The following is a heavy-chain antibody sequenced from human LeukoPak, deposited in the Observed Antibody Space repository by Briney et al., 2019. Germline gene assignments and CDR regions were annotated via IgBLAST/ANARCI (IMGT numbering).Heavy chain of an antibody. V-gene: IGHV1-18*01. CDR2: ISAYNGNT. D-gene: IGHD3-10*01. CDR3: ARAGITMVRGVIITKYYFDY. CDR1: GYTFTSYG. J-gene: IGHJ4*01. Sequence: ASVKVSCKASGYTFTSYGISWVRQAPGQGLEWMGWISAYNGNTNYAQKLQGRVTMTTDTSTSTAYMELRSLRSDDTAVYYCARAGITMVRGVIITKYYFDYWGQEPWSPSPQ.